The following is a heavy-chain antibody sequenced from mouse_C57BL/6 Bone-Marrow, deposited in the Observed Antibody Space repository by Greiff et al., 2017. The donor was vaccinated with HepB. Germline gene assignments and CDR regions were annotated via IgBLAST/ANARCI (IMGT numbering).Heavy chain of an antibody. Sequence: QVQLQQSGAELVKPGASVKLSCKASGYTFTSYWMHWVKQRPGQGLEWIGMIHPNSGSTNYNEKFKSKATLTVDKSSSTAYMQLSSLTSEDSAVYYCARSGDWDVDFAYWGQGTLVTVSA. CDR2: IHPNSGST. CDR3: ARSGDWDVDFAY. CDR1: GYTFTSYW. J-gene: IGHJ3*01. D-gene: IGHD4-1*01. V-gene: IGHV1-64*01.